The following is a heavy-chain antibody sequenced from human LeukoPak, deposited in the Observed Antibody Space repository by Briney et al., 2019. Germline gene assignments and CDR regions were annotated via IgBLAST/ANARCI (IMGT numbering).Heavy chain of an antibody. CDR3: ARQHSSGYYSPHYYYGMDV. V-gene: IGHV1-18*01. D-gene: IGHD3-22*01. Sequence: GASVKVSCKASGYTFTTYGISWVRQAPGQGLEWMGWISAYKGNTNYAQKVQGRVTLTTDTSTSTAYMELWSLRSDDTAVYYCARQHSSGYYSPHYYYGMDVWGQGTTVAVAS. CDR2: ISAYKGNT. J-gene: IGHJ6*02. CDR1: GYTFTTYG.